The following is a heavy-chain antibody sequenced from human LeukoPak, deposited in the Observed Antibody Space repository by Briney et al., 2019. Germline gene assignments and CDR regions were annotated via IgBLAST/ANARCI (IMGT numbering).Heavy chain of an antibody. Sequence: PGGSLRLSCAASGFTFSDAWMSWVRQAPGKGLEWVANIKEDGNRIYYVDSVKGRFTISRENAKNSLYLQMSSLRAEDTAVYYCARGGWYYFEYWGQGVLVTVSS. CDR2: IKEDGNRI. CDR1: GFTFSDAW. V-gene: IGHV3-7*01. CDR3: ARGGWYYFEY. J-gene: IGHJ4*02.